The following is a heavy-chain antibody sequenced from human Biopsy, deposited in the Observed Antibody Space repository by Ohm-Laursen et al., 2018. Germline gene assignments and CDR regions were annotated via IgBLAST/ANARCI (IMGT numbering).Heavy chain of an antibody. CDR1: GYTFPSYG. CDR2: IVPILGTV. J-gene: IGHJ4*02. Sequence: VKISCKASGYTFPSYGISWVRQAPGQGLEWLGRIVPILGTVNYAQRFQGRVALTADKSTGTAYMELNRLISDDTAVYYCATDADGYYTEFDFWGQGTLITVSS. D-gene: IGHD5-24*01. V-gene: IGHV1-69*10. CDR3: ATDADGYYTEFDF.